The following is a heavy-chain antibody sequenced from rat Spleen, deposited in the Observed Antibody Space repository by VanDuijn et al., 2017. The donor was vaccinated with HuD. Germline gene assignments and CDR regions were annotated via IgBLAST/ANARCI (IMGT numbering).Heavy chain of an antibody. CDR1: GFTFSNYG. J-gene: IGHJ2*01. CDR2: ISTSGGTT. V-gene: IGHV5-25*01. Sequence: EVELVESGGGLVQPGRSMKLSCAASGFTFSNYGMAWVRQAPTKGLEWVASISTSGGTTYYRDSVKGRFTISRENVKSSLYLQMDSLRSEDRATYYCVRSAFDYWGQGVMVTVSS. CDR3: VRSAFDY.